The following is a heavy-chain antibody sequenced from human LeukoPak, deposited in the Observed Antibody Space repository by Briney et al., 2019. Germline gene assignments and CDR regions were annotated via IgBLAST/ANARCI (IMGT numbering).Heavy chain of an antibody. J-gene: IGHJ4*02. CDR3: ARDRFTMVRGIIPGY. D-gene: IGHD3-10*01. CDR2: INPSGGST. CDR1: GYIFTNYY. Sequence: AASVKVSCKASGYIFTNYYMHWVRQAPGQGLEWMGIINPSGGSTSSAQKFQGRVTMTRDTSTSTVYMELSSLRSEDTAVYYCARDRFTMVRGIIPGYWGQGTLVPVSS. V-gene: IGHV1-46*01.